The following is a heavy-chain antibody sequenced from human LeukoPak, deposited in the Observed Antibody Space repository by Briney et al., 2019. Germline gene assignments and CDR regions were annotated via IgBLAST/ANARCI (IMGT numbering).Heavy chain of an antibody. CDR2: INPNSGGT. J-gene: IGHJ3*02. V-gene: IGHV1-2*02. D-gene: IGHD6-19*01. Sequence: GASVKVSCKASGYTFTGNYMHWVRQGPGQGLEWMGWINPNSGGTNYAQKFQGRVTMTRDTSISTAYMELSRLRSDDTAVYYCASCIAVAGTDDAFDIWGQGTMVTVSS. CDR1: GYTFTGNY. CDR3: ASCIAVAGTDDAFDI.